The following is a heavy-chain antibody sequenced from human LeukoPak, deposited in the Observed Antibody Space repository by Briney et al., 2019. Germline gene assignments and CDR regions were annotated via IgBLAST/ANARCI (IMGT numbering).Heavy chain of an antibody. Sequence: SETLSLTCAVYGGSFSGYYWGWIRQPPGKGLEWIGEINHSGSTNYNPSLKSRVTISVDTSKNQFSLKLSSVTAADTAVYYCARGRGYSYAIDYWGQGTLVTVSS. CDR2: INHSGST. CDR3: ARGRGYSYAIDY. V-gene: IGHV4-34*01. D-gene: IGHD5-18*01. J-gene: IGHJ4*02. CDR1: GGSFSGYY.